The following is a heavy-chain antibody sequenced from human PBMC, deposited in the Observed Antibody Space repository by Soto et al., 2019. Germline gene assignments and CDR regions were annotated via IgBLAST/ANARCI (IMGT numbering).Heavy chain of an antibody. V-gene: IGHV3-33*01. CDR3: ARGALGANYYYYMDV. CDR1: GFIFSSYG. D-gene: IGHD7-27*01. CDR2: IWYDGGKK. J-gene: IGHJ6*03. Sequence: QVQLVESGGGVVQPGRSLRLSCAASGFIFSSYGIHWVRQAPGKGLEWVAVIWYDGGKKYNADSVEGRFTISRDNSKNPLYLQTNSLRAEDTAVYYCARGALGANYYYYMDVWGKGTTVTVSS.